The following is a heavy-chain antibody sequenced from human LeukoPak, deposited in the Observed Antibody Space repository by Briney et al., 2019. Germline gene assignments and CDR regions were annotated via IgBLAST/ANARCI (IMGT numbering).Heavy chain of an antibody. V-gene: IGHV4-39*01. CDR3: ASYDSSGYYYGY. D-gene: IGHD3-22*01. Sequence: PSETPSLTCTVSGGSISSSSYYWGWIRQPPGKGLEWIGSIYYSGSTYYNPSLKSRVTISVDTSKNQFSLKLSSVTGADTAVYCCASYDSSGYYYGYWGQGTLVTVSS. J-gene: IGHJ4*02. CDR2: IYYSGST. CDR1: GGSISSSSYY.